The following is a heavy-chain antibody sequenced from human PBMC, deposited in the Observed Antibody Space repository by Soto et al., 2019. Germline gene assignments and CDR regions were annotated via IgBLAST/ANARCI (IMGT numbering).Heavy chain of an antibody. D-gene: IGHD4-17*01. J-gene: IGHJ6*02. CDR3: ARHVPVTTNVFPSGMDV. CDR1: GYSFTSYW. Sequence: PGESLKISCKGSGYSFTSYWIGWVRQMPGKGLEWMGIIYPGDSDTRYSPSFQGQVTISADKSISTAYLQWSSLKASDTAMYYCARHVPVTTNVFPSGMDVWGQGTTVTVSS. V-gene: IGHV5-51*01. CDR2: IYPGDSDT.